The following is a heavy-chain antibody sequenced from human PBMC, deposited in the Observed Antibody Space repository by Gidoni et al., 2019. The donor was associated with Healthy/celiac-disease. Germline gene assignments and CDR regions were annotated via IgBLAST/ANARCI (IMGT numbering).Heavy chain of an antibody. CDR1: GCSVSSYY. CDR2: IYYSGST. V-gene: IGHV4-59*02. CDR3: ARAMITFGGAPNWFDP. J-gene: IGHJ5*02. Sequence: QVHLQESGPGLVQPSATLSLTCTILGCSVSSYYWSWIRQPPGKGLEWIGYIYYSGSTNYNPSLKSRVTISVDTSKNQFSLKLSSVTAADTAVYYCARAMITFGGAPNWFDPWGQGTLVTVSS. D-gene: IGHD3-16*01.